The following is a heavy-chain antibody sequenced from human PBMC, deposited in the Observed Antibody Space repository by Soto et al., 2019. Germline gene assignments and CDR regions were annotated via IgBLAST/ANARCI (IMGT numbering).Heavy chain of an antibody. CDR1: GGSISTSNW. J-gene: IGHJ5*02. CDR3: ARGARSGGSSYNWFDP. D-gene: IGHD2-15*01. V-gene: IGHV4-4*02. CDR2: IYHSGSI. Sequence: QVQLQESGPGLVKPSGTLSLTCTVSGGSISTSNWWSWVRQPPGKGLEWIGEIYHSGSINYNPSLKSRVTISVDKPKNQFSLKLSSVTAADTAVYYCARGARSGGSSYNWFDPWGQGTLVTVSS.